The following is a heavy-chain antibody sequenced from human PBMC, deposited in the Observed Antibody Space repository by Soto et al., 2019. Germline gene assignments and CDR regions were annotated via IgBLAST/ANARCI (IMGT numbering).Heavy chain of an antibody. D-gene: IGHD3-10*01. CDR2: IWYDGSNK. V-gene: IGHV3-33*01. CDR1: GFTFSSYG. J-gene: IGHJ6*02. Sequence: LRLSCAASGFTFSSYGMHWVRQAPGKGLEWVAVIWYDGSNKYYADSVKGRFTISRDNSKNTLYLQMNSLRAEDTAVYYCARSYGSGSYWAYGMDVWGQGTTVTVSS. CDR3: ARSYGSGSYWAYGMDV.